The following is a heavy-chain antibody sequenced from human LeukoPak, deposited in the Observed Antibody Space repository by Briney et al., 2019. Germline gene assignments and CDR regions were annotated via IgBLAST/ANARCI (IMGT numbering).Heavy chain of an antibody. CDR1: GFTFSSYS. CDR3: ARGNELPLPYYYYGMDV. D-gene: IGHD1-1*01. J-gene: IGHJ6*02. CDR2: ISSSSSTI. V-gene: IGHV3-48*02. Sequence: GGSLRLSCAASGFTFSSYSMNWVRQAPGKGLEWVSYISSSSSTIYYADSVKGRFTISRDNAKNSLYLQMNSLRDEDTAVYYCARGNELPLPYYYYGMDVWGQGTTVTVSS.